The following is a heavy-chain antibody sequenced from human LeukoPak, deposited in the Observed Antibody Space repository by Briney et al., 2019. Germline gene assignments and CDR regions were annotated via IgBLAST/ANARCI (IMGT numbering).Heavy chain of an antibody. CDR1: GFTFSSHA. V-gene: IGHV3-23*01. CDR2: INPTGSGT. CDR3: ARGWTGDPAPYFFDY. J-gene: IGHJ4*02. D-gene: IGHD3/OR15-3a*01. Sequence: GGSLRLSCEASGFTFSSHAMSWVRQAPGKGLEWVSTINPTGSGTFYGDSVKGRFTISRDNYKNALYLQVKSLRVEDTALYYCARGWTGDPAPYFFDYWGQGTRVTVSS.